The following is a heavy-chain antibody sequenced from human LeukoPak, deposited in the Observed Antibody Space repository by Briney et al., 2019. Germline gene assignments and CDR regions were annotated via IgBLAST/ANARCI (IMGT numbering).Heavy chain of an antibody. CDR1: GFTFSSYS. V-gene: IGHV3-48*01. D-gene: IGHD5-12*01. CDR3: TRDPAYIVATYGFDY. CDR2: ISSSSSTI. Sequence: GGSLRLSCAASGFTFSSYSMNWVRQAPGKGLEWVSYISSSSSTIYYADSVKGRFTISRDSAKNSLYLQMNSLRAEDTAVYYCTRDPAYIVATYGFDYWGQGTLVTVSS. J-gene: IGHJ4*02.